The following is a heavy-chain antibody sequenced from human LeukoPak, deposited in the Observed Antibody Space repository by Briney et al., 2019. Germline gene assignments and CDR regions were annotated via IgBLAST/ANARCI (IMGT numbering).Heavy chain of an antibody. V-gene: IGHV3-7*01. CDR3: ARVDTDTGTIDY. CDR2: IKQDGSDK. Sequence: GGSLRLSCAASGFTFRGYWMSWVRQAPGKGLEWVANIKQDGSDKYYVDSVKGRFTISRDNAKNTRYLQMNSLRTEDTAVYYCARVDTDTGTIDYWGQGTLVTVSS. CDR1: GFTFRGYW. J-gene: IGHJ4*02. D-gene: IGHD5-18*01.